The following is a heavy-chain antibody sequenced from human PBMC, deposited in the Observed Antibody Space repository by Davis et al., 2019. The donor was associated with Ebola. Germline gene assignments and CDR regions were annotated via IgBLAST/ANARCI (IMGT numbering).Heavy chain of an antibody. Sequence: PSETLSLTCTVSGGSISSSSYYWGWIRQPPGKGLEWIGSIYYSGSTYYNPSLKSRVTISVDTSKNQFSLKLSSVTAADTAVYYCAREAGVGVATIYYFDYWGQGTLVTVSS. CDR2: IYYSGST. D-gene: IGHD5-12*01. CDR3: AREAGVGVATIYYFDY. CDR1: GGSISSSSYY. V-gene: IGHV4-39*07. J-gene: IGHJ4*02.